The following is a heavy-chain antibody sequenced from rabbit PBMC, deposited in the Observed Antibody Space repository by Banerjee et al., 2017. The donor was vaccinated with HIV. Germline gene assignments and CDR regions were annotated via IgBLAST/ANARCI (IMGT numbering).Heavy chain of an antibody. Sequence: QEQLEESGGDLVKPGASLTVTCTASGFSFSSSYYMCWVRQAPGKGLEWIACIYAGGSGSSYYASWAKGRFTISKTSSTTVDLKMTSLTGADTATYFCATEYAGSSYYTFKLWGPGTLVTVS. CDR3: ATEYAGSSYYTFKL. CDR2: IYAGGSGSS. J-gene: IGHJ4*01. CDR1: GFSFSSSYY. D-gene: IGHD8-1*01. V-gene: IGHV1S45*01.